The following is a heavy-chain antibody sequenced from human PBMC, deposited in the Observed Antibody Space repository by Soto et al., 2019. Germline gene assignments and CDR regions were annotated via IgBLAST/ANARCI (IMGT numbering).Heavy chain of an antibody. Sequence: PGGSLRLSCAASGFTFSSYAMHWVRQAPGKGLEWVAVISYDGSNKYYADSVKGRFTISRDNSKNTLYLQMNSLRAEDTAVYYCALNSKEATSSSWSGDKGPLEYYYYYGMDVWGQGTTVTVSS. CDR2: ISYDGSNK. CDR1: GFTFSSYA. V-gene: IGHV3-30*04. D-gene: IGHD6-13*01. J-gene: IGHJ6*02. CDR3: ALNSKEATSSSWSGDKGPLEYYYYYGMDV.